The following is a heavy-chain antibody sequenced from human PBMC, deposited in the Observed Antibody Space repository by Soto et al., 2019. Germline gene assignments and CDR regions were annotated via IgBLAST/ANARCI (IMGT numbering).Heavy chain of an antibody. CDR2: ISYDGSNK. V-gene: IGHV3-30-3*01. J-gene: IGHJ4*02. CDR3: ASQASLNYYDSSGYLTY. CDR1: GFTFSSYA. Sequence: PGGSLRLSCAASGFTFSSYAMHWVRQAPGKGLEWVAVISYDGSNKYYADSVKGRFTISRDNSKNTLYLQMNSLRAEDTAVYYCASQASLNYYDSSGYLTYWGQGTLVTVSS. D-gene: IGHD3-22*01.